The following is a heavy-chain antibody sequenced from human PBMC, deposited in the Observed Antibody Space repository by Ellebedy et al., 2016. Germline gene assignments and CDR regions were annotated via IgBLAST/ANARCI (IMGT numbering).Heavy chain of an antibody. Sequence: SLKISCAASGFTFSSYAMTWVRQAPGKGLELVSCISGNSGSIGYADSVKGRFTISRDNAKNSLYLQMNSLRAEDTAFYYCAKDIGAGYYMDVWGKGTTVTVSS. CDR3: AKDIGAGYYMDV. CDR2: ISGNSGSI. CDR1: GFTFSSYA. V-gene: IGHV3-9*01. J-gene: IGHJ6*03.